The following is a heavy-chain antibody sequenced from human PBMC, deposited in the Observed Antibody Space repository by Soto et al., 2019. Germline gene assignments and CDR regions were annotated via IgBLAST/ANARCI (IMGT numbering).Heavy chain of an antibody. CDR1: GGSFSGYY. J-gene: IGHJ5*02. V-gene: IGHV4-34*01. CDR3: ARGAQQQLVPSWNCSDP. Sequence: PSETLSLTCAVYGGSFSGYYWSWIRQPPGKGLEWIGEINHSGSTNYNPSLKSRVTISVDTSKNQFSLKLSSVTAAATAVYYCARGAQQQLVPSWNCSDPWGQGTLVTVSP. CDR2: INHSGST. D-gene: IGHD6-13*01.